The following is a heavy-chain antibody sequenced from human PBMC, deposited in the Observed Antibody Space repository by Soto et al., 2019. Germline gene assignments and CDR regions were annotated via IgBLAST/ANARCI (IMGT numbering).Heavy chain of an antibody. V-gene: IGHV3-11*06. J-gene: IGHJ4*02. Sequence: QVQLVESGGGMVHPGGSLRLSCTASGFTFSDYYMTWIRQAPGKGLEWVSYISSSSSYTDHADSVKGRFTISRDNAKRSLFLQMNSLRAEDTAVYYCARYRIPYGSGTYSFDYWGQGTLVTVSS. CDR3: ARYRIPYGSGTYSFDY. CDR2: ISSSSSYT. D-gene: IGHD3-10*01. CDR1: GFTFSDYY.